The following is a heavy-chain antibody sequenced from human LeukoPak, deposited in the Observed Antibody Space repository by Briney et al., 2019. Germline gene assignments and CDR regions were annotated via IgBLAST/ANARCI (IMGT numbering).Heavy chain of an antibody. CDR3: ARGYYDILTGYSYGMDV. Sequence: GGSLRLSCAASGFTFSSFDVHWVRQATGKGLEWVSVIGTAGDTYYPGSVKGRFTISRENAKNSLYLQMNSLRAGDTAVYYCARGYYDILTGYSYGMDVWGQGTTVTVSS. J-gene: IGHJ6*02. CDR2: IGTAGDT. V-gene: IGHV3-13*01. D-gene: IGHD3-9*01. CDR1: GFTFSSFD.